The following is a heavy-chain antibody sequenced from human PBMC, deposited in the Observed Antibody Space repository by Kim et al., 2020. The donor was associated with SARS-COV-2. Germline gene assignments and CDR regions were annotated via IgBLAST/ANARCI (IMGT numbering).Heavy chain of an antibody. CDR1: GFTFSSYS. Sequence: GGSLRLSCAASGFTFSSYSMNWVRQAPGKGLEWVSYITSDRSTIYYADSVKGRFTISRDNAKNSLYLQMNSLRAEDTAVYYCARDGQGYYDSSGYYSTYFDYWGQGTPVTVSS. J-gene: IGHJ4*02. CDR3: ARDGQGYYDSSGYYSTYFDY. D-gene: IGHD3-22*01. CDR2: ITSDRSTI. V-gene: IGHV3-48*04.